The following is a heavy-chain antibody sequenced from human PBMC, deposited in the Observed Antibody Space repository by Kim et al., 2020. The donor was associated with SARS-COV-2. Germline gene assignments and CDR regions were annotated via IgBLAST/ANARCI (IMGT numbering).Heavy chain of an antibody. CDR3: ARGDNSWPQGFDI. J-gene: IGHJ3*02. V-gene: IGHV4-4*02. Sequence: YNPSLKSRVTISVDKSKNQFSLKLSSVTAADTAVYYCARGDNSWPQGFDIWGQGTMVTVSS. D-gene: IGHD2-15*01.